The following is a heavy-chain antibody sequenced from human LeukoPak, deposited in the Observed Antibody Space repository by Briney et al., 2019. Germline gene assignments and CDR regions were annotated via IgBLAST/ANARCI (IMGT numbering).Heavy chain of an antibody. V-gene: IGHV3-48*01. CDR2: ISSSGSTI. D-gene: IGHD3-22*01. CDR1: GFTFSSYS. J-gene: IGHJ3*02. CDR3: ARDDSSGYYAYDAFDI. Sequence: GGSLRLSCAASGFTFSSYSMNWVRQAPGKGLEWVSYISSSGSTIYYADSVKGRFTISRDNAKNSLYLQMNSLRAEDTAVYYCARDDSSGYYAYDAFDIWGQGTMVTVSS.